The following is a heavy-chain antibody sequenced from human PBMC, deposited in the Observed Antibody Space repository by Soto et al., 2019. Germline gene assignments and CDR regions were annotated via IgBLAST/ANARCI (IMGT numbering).Heavy chain of an antibody. Sequence: QVQLQESGPGLVKPSETLSLTCTVSGGSISSYYWSWIRQPPGKGLEWIGYIYYSGSTNYNPSLKSRVTISVDTSKNQFSLKLSSVTAADTAVYYCAREGYCSSTSCPNWFDPWGQGTLVTVSS. CDR1: GGSISSYY. CDR3: AREGYCSSTSCPNWFDP. D-gene: IGHD2-2*01. CDR2: IYYSGST. V-gene: IGHV4-59*01. J-gene: IGHJ5*02.